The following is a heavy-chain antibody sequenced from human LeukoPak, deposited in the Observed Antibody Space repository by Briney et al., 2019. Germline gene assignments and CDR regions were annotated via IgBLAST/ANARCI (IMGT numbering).Heavy chain of an antibody. CDR2: IYSGGST. D-gene: IGHD6-13*01. J-gene: IGHJ5*02. V-gene: IGHV3-53*01. Sequence: PGGSLRLSCAASGFTFSSYAMSWVRQAPGKGLEWVSVIYSGGSTYYADSVKGRFTISRDNSKNTLYLQMNSLRAEDTAVYYCAGIAAAGTHYWFDPWGQGTLVTVSS. CDR1: GFTFSSYA. CDR3: AGIAAAGTHYWFDP.